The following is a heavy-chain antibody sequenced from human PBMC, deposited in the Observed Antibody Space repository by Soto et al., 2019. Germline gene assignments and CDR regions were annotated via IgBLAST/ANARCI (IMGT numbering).Heavy chain of an antibody. D-gene: IGHD2-8*01. CDR2: ISGGSDYT. CDR3: ARDLASSSTNYFDS. J-gene: IGHJ4*02. V-gene: IGHV3-11*06. Sequence: GGSLRLSCEASGFPFSDYYMSWIRQSPGKGLEWLAYISGGSDYTNSAQSVKGRFTISRDNARASLFLQMDDLRVDDTAMYYCARDLASSSTNYFDSWGQGTLVTVSS. CDR1: GFPFSDYY.